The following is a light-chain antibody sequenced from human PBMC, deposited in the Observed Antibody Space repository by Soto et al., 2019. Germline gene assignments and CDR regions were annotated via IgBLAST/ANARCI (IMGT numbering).Light chain of an antibody. J-gene: IGKJ1*01. CDR2: WAS. Sequence: DIVMTQSPDSLALSLGERATINCKSSQTVLDSYNNKNYLAWYQQKPGQPPKLLIYWASTRESGVPDRFSGSGSETDFTVTINSLQAEDVALYYCQHFCRSPWAFGQGTKVEIK. CDR3: QHFCRSPWA. CDR1: QTVLDSYNNKNY. V-gene: IGKV4-1*01.